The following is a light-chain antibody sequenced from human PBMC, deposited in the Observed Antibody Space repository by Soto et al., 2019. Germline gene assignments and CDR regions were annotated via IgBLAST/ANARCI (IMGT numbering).Light chain of an antibody. CDR1: QIISTY. CDR2: AAS. V-gene: IGKV1-39*01. CDR3: QQTYSAPPT. Sequence: DIQMTQSPSSLSASVGERVAITCRASQIISTYLNWYQQRAGLAPRLLIYAASSLQSGVPPRFSGSGSGTDFTLTISSLQPEDFASYFCQQTYSAPPTFAQGTKVEIK. J-gene: IGKJ1*01.